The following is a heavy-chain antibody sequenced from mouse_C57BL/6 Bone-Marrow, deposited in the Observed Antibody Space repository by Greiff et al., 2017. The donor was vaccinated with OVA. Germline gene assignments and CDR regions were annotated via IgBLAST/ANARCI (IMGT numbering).Heavy chain of an antibody. V-gene: IGHV1-26*01. CDR2: INPNNGGT. CDR3: AREVIYDGYCAMDY. CDR1: GYTFTDYY. Sequence: EVQLQQSGPELVKPGASVKISCKASGYTFTDYYMNWVKQSHGKSLEWIGDINPNNGGTSYNQKFKGKATLTVDKSSSTAYMELRSLTSEDSAVYYCAREVIYDGYCAMDYWGQGTSVTVSS. D-gene: IGHD2-3*01. J-gene: IGHJ4*01.